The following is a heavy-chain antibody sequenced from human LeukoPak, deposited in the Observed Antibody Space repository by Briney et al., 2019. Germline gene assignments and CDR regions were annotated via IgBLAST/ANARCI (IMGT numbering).Heavy chain of an antibody. V-gene: IGHV3-23*01. D-gene: IGHD3-9*01. Sequence: GGSLRLSCAASGFTFSSYAMSWVRQAPGKGLEWVSAISGSGGSTYYADSVKGRFTISRDNSKNTLYLQMNSLRVEDTAVYYCAKDHTYAYYDILTGYYSPYYFDYWGQGTLVTVSS. CDR3: AKDHTYAYYDILTGYYSPYYFDY. CDR2: ISGSGGST. CDR1: GFTFSSYA. J-gene: IGHJ4*02.